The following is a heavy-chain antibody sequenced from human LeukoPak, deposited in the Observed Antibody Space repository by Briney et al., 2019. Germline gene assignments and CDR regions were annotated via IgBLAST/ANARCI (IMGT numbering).Heavy chain of an antibody. CDR3: ARDQNYYDSSGLIADAFDI. CDR2: ISSSSSYI. V-gene: IGHV3-21*01. D-gene: IGHD3-22*01. Sequence: PGGSLRLSCAASGFTFSSYSMNWVLQAPGKGLEWVSSISSSSSYIYYADSVKGRFTISRDNAKNSLYLQMNSLRAEDTAVYYCARDQNYYDSSGLIADAFDIWGQGTMVTVSS. J-gene: IGHJ3*02. CDR1: GFTFSSYS.